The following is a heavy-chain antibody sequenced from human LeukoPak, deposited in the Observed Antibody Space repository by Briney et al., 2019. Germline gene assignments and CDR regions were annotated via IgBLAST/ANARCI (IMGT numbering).Heavy chain of an antibody. J-gene: IGHJ4*02. CDR2: IYYSGGT. D-gene: IGHD1-26*01. CDR3: ARHSGSYYQPLDY. CDR1: GGSVSSSSYY. V-gene: IGHV4-39*01. Sequence: PSETLSLTCSVSGGSVSSSSYYWGWIRQPPGKRLEWIGSIYYSGGTYYNPSLKSRVIISVDTSKNQFSLKVSSVTAADTAVYYCARHSGSYYQPLDYWGQGTLVTVSS.